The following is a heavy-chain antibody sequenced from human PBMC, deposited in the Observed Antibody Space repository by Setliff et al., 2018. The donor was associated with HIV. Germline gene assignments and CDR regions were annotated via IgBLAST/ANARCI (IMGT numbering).Heavy chain of an antibody. V-gene: IGHV4-4*09. CDR3: ARGLSFYGPGGFDY. CDR2: IYTSGST. D-gene: IGHD3-10*01. Sequence: SETLSLTCTVSGGSISSYYWSWIRQPPGKGLEWIGYIYTSGSTNYNPSLKSRVTISVDTSKNQFSLKLSSVTAADTAVYYCARGLSFYGPGGFDYWGQGTLVTVSS. J-gene: IGHJ4*02. CDR1: GGSISSYY.